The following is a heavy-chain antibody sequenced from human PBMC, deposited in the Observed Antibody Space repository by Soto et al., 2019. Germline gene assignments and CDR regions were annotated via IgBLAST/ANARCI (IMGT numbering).Heavy chain of an antibody. CDR2: MNPNSGNT. Sequence: QVQLVQSGAEVKKPGASVKVSCKASGDTFTNYDINWVRQATGQGLEWMGRMNPNSGNTGYAQKVQGRVTMTRNTSLTTAYMELSSLRSEDTAVYYCARGRNGMDVWGQGTTVTVSS. CDR3: ARGRNGMDV. V-gene: IGHV1-8*01. CDR1: GDTFTNYD. J-gene: IGHJ6*02.